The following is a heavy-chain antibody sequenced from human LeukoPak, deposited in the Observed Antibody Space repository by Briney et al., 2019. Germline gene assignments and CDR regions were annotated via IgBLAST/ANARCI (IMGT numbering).Heavy chain of an antibody. CDR3: ARPPNIAAAGQD. Sequence: GGSLRLSCAASGFTFSSYAMSWVRQAPGKGLEWVSAISGSGGSTYYADSVKGRFTISRDNAKNSLYLQMNSLRAEDTAVYYCARPPNIAAAGQDWGQGTLVTVSS. V-gene: IGHV3-23*01. CDR2: ISGSGGST. D-gene: IGHD6-13*01. J-gene: IGHJ4*02. CDR1: GFTFSSYA.